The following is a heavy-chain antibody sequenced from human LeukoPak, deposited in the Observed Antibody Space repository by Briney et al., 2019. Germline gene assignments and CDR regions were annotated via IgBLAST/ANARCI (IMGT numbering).Heavy chain of an antibody. D-gene: IGHD3-10*01. CDR2: IYSGGST. CDR1: GFTVSSNY. CDR3: ARVTYYYGLGSYYAYFDS. J-gene: IGHJ4*02. Sequence: SGGSLRLSCAASGFTVSSNYMSWVRQAPGKGLEWVSVIYSGGSTYYADSVKGRFTISRDNSKNTLYLQMNSLRAEDTAVYYCARVTYYYGLGSYYAYFDSWGQGTLVTVSS. V-gene: IGHV3-53*01.